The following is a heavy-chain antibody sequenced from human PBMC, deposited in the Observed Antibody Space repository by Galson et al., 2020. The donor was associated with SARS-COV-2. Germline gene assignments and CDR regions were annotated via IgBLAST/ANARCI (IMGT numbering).Heavy chain of an antibody. V-gene: IGHV5-51*01. CDR2: IYPGDSDT. D-gene: IGHD1-7*01. CDR3: ARLIHDNWNYADVWFDP. J-gene: IGHJ5*02. Sequence: KIGESLKISCKGSGYSFTSYWIGWVRQMPGKGLEWMGIIYPGDSDTRYSPSFQGQVTISADKSISTAYLQWSSLKASDTAMYYCARLIHDNWNYADVWFDPWGQGTLVTVSS. CDR1: GYSFTSYW.